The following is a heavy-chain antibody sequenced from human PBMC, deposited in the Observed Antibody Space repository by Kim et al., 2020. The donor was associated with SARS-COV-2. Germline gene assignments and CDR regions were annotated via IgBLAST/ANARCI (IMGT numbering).Heavy chain of an antibody. Sequence: SETLSLTCTVSGGSISSSSYYWGWIRQPPGKGLEWIGSMYYGGNTYYNPSLNSRVTISVDTSKNQFSLKLSSVTAAATAVYYCAKYPGETSSFYFWGQG. CDR2: MYYGGNT. J-gene: IGHJ3*01. CDR3: AKYPGETSSFYF. V-gene: IGHV4-39*07. CDR1: GGSISSSSYY. D-gene: IGHD3-10*01.